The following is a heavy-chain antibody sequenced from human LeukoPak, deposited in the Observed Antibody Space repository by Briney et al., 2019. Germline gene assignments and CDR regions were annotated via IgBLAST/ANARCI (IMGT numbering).Heavy chain of an antibody. Sequence: PGGSLRLSCAASGFTVSSNYMSWVRQAPGKGLEWVSYISSSGSTIYYADSVKGRFTISRDNAKNSLYLQMKSLRAEDTAVYYCAGLGITMIGGVWGKGTTVTISS. J-gene: IGHJ6*04. CDR1: GFTVSSNY. D-gene: IGHD3-10*02. V-gene: IGHV3-11*04. CDR3: AGLGITMIGGV. CDR2: ISSSGSTI.